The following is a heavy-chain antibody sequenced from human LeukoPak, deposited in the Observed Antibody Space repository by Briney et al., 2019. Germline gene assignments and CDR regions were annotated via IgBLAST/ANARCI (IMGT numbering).Heavy chain of an antibody. D-gene: IGHD3-3*01. CDR3: ARGLNSNDFWSGYYTVNNWFDP. CDR1: GGSMSSSSYY. CDR2: IYYSGST. J-gene: IGHJ5*02. Sequence: SETLSLTCTVSGGSMSSSSYYWGWIRQPPGKGLEWIGSIYYSGSTYQNPSLKSRVTISVDTSKNQFSLKLSSVTAADTAVYYCARGLNSNDFWSGYYTVNNWFDPWGQGTLVTVSS. V-gene: IGHV4-39*07.